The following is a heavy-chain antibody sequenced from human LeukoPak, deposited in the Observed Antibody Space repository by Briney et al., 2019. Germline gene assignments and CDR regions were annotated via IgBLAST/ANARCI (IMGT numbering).Heavy chain of an antibody. J-gene: IGHJ6*04. Sequence: SQTLSLTCTVSGGSISSGGYYWSWIRQHPGKGLEWIGYIYYSGSTYYNPSLKSRVTISVDTSKNQFSLKLSSVTAADTAVYYCARGHGSGSFLNYYYGMDAWGKGTTVTVSS. D-gene: IGHD3-10*01. CDR3: ARGHGSGSFLNYYYGMDA. V-gene: IGHV4-31*03. CDR2: IYYSGST. CDR1: GGSISSGGYY.